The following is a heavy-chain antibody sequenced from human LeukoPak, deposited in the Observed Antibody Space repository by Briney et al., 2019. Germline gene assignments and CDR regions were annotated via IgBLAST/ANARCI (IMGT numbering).Heavy chain of an antibody. CDR3: ARDVYGAKDY. J-gene: IGHJ4*02. CDR1: GFSFSSYS. D-gene: IGHD4-17*01. Sequence: GGSLRLSCAASGFSFSSYSMNWVRQAPGKGLEWVSYISSSRSTIYYADSVKGRFTISRDNAKNSLYLQMNSLRAEDTAVYYCARDVYGAKDYWGQGTLVTVSS. V-gene: IGHV3-48*04. CDR2: ISSSRSTI.